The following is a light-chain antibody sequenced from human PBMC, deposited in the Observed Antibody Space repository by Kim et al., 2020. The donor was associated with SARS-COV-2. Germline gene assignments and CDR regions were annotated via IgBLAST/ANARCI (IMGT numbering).Light chain of an antibody. CDR3: QQYNSYWT. CDR1: QTIHNY. V-gene: IGKV1-5*03. CDR2: KAS. Sequence: DIQMTQSPSTLSASIGDRITITCRASQTIHNYLAWYQQKPGKAPKLLINKASNLESGVPSRFSGSGSGTEFTLTITSLQPDDFATYYCQQYNSYWTFGQGTKVDIK. J-gene: IGKJ1*01.